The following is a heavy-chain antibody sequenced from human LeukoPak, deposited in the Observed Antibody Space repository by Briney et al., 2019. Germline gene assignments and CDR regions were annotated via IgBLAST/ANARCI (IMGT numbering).Heavy chain of an antibody. Sequence: GGSLRLSCAASGFTFSSYAMSWVRQAPGKGLEWVSTITSNSGSRYYADSVKGRFTISRDNSRDALYVQMNSLRAEDTAVYYCAKTPIAVAGTYFDYWGQGALVTVSS. CDR3: AKTPIAVAGTYFDY. V-gene: IGHV3-23*01. D-gene: IGHD6-19*01. CDR1: GFTFSSYA. CDR2: ITSNSGSR. J-gene: IGHJ4*02.